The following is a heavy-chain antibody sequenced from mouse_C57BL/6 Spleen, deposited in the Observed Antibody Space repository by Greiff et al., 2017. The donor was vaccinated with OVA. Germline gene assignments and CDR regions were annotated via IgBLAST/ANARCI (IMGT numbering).Heavy chain of an antibody. Sequence: EVQLVESGGDLVKPGGSLKLSCAASGFTFSSYGMSWVRQTPDKRLEWVATISSDGSYTYYPDSVKGRFTISRDNAKNTLYLQMSSLKSEDTAMYYCARFYGNFGWFAYWGQGTLVTVSA. V-gene: IGHV5-6*01. D-gene: IGHD2-1*01. J-gene: IGHJ3*01. CDR3: ARFYGNFGWFAY. CDR1: GFTFSSYG. CDR2: ISSDGSYT.